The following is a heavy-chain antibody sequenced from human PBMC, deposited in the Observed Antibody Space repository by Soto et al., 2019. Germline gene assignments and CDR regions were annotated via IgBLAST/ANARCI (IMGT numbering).Heavy chain of an antibody. D-gene: IGHD4-4*01. CDR3: AKELQRGMDV. Sequence: QVHLVQSGAEVKQPGASVKVSCKASGYTFSVYHMHWVRQAPGQGLEWMGWVHPNSGGTNYAQSFEGRVTMTRDTSINTASMGLSRLTSDDTAVYYCAKELQRGMDVWGQGTTVTVSS. J-gene: IGHJ6*02. V-gene: IGHV1-2*02. CDR1: GYTFSVYH. CDR2: VHPNSGGT.